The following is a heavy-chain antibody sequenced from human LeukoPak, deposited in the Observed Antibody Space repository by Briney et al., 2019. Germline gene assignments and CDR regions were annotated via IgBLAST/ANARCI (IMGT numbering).Heavy chain of an antibody. CDR3: AKVDYWSPENYFDS. D-gene: IGHD1-1*01. J-gene: IGHJ4*02. Sequence: GGSLRLSCVASGFPFRSYAMTWVRQTPGKGLESVSVITDDEDTYYADSVKGRFTISRDNSQNTVFLQMNSLRVEDTAVYYCAKVDYWSPENYFDSWGQGTLVIVSP. CDR1: GFPFRSYA. CDR2: ITDDEDT. V-gene: IGHV3-23*01.